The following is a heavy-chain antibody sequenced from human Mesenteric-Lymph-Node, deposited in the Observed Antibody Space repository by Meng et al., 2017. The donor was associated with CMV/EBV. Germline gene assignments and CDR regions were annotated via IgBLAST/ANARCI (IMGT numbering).Heavy chain of an antibody. J-gene: IGHJ5*02. CDR3: ARAPSNGMGWGYGTGAGWFDP. V-gene: IGHV4-59*01. CDR1: YC. D-gene: IGHD2-8*02. CDR2: IDGRGST. Sequence: YCWNWIRKPPGKGVEWIGYIDGRGSTNYNPSLKRRVTISVDTTKQQCSLRLRSVTAADTAIYYCARAPSNGMGWGYGTGAGWFDPWGQGTLVTVSS.